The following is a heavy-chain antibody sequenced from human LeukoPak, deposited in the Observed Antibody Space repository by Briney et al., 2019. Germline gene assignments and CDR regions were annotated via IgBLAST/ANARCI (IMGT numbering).Heavy chain of an antibody. CDR2: ISGSGDST. J-gene: IGHJ2*01. V-gene: IGHV3-23*01. CDR3: ARNVSGQYFDI. D-gene: IGHD2/OR15-2a*01. Sequence: GGSLRLSCAASGFTFSSYAINWVRQAPGKGLECISAISGSGDSTQYADSVKGRFTISRDNSKNTLYLQMNSLRAEDTAVYYCARNVSGQYFDIWGRGTLVTVSS. CDR1: GFTFSSYA.